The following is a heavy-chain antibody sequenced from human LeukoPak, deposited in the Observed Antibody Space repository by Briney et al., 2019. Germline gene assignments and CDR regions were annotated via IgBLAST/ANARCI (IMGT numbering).Heavy chain of an antibody. V-gene: IGHV1-69*13. D-gene: IGHD2-2*01. J-gene: IGHJ4*02. CDR2: IIPIFGTA. Sequence: GASVKVSCKASGGTFSSYAISWVRQAPGQGLEWMGGIIPIFGTANYAQKFQGRVTITADESTSTAYMELSSLRSEDTAVYYCARDRRQYQLLFPIVATIEMNYWGQGTLVTVSS. CDR1: GGTFSSYA. CDR3: ARDRRQYQLLFPIVATIEMNY.